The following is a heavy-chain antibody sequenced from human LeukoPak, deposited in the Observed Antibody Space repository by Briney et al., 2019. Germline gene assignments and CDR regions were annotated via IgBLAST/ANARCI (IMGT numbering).Heavy chain of an antibody. J-gene: IGHJ3*02. CDR3: AREHCSSTNCYEDGDDAFDI. CDR2: IKQDGSEK. D-gene: IGHD2-2*01. Sequence: PGGSLRLSCAASGFTFSSYWMSWVRQAPGKGLEWVANIKQDGSEKYYVDSVKGRFTISRDNAKNSLYLQMNSLRAEDTAVYYCAREHCSSTNCYEDGDDAFDIWGQGTMVTVSS. V-gene: IGHV3-7*03. CDR1: GFTFSSYW.